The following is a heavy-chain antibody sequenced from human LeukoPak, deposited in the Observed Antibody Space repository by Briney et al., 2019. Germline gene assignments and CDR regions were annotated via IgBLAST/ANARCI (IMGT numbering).Heavy chain of an antibody. CDR2: IYHSGST. Sequence: PSETLSPTCAVSGGSISSGGYSRSWIRQPPGKGLEWIGYIYHSGSTYYNPSLKSRVTISVDRSKNQFSLKLSSVTAADTAVYYCARGVLDSYYYYGMDVWGQGTTVTVSS. J-gene: IGHJ6*02. V-gene: IGHV4-30-2*01. CDR1: GGSISSGGYS. D-gene: IGHD3/OR15-3a*01. CDR3: ARGVLDSYYYYGMDV.